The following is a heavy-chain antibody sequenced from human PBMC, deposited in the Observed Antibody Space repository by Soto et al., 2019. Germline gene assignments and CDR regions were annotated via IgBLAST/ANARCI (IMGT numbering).Heavy chain of an antibody. Sequence: PSETLSLTCSVSGGSISSGYWTWIRHPPGKGLEWIGYIYLGGSINYNPSLKSRVIISVDTAKNQFSLHLNSVTPEDTAIYYCAREFWVRGVKVSMDVWGQGTTVTVSS. V-gene: IGHV4-59*12. J-gene: IGHJ6*02. D-gene: IGHD3-10*01. CDR3: AREFWVRGVKVSMDV. CDR2: IYLGGSI. CDR1: GGSISSGY.